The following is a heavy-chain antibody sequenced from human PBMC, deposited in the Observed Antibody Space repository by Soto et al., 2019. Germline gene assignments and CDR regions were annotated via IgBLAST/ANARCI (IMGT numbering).Heavy chain of an antibody. CDR3: ARDTYFYGSGSYGP. D-gene: IGHD3-10*01. J-gene: IGHJ5*02. CDR1: GFTFSNYW. Sequence: PGGSKRLSCVAAGFTFSNYWRNWVRQNTGKGLEWVSSISISSSYIYYADSVKGRFTISRDNAKNSLYLQMNSLRAEDTAVYYCARDTYFYGSGSYGPWGQGTLVTVSS. CDR2: ISISSSYI. V-gene: IGHV3-21*01.